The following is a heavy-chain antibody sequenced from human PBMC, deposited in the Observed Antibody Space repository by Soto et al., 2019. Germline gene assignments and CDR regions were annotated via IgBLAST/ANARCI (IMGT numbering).Heavy chain of an antibody. CDR1: GFPFIGNW. CDR2: FNTDGGSS. J-gene: IGHJ3*02. Sequence: EVQLVESGGDLVQPGGPLSFSCAASGFPFIGNWLHWVGKVQGKGLEWAPGFNTDGGSSAYADSVKGRFTISRDNAKNTLYLQMNGLRAEDTAVYYCAREAGYCSRTSCYRRAFDTWGQGTTVTVSS. CDR3: AREAGYCSRTSCYRRAFDT. D-gene: IGHD2-2*01. V-gene: IGHV3-74*03.